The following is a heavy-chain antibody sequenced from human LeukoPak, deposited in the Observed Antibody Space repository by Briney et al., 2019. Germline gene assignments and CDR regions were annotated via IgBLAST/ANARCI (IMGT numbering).Heavy chain of an antibody. D-gene: IGHD1-7*01. V-gene: IGHV4-59*08. J-gene: IGHJ4*02. CDR2: ISDSGRT. Sequence: SSEALSLTCAVSGDSIGSYFWSWIRQPPGKGPEWVGYISDSGRTTYNPSLKSRVTISTDTSKNQFSLRLSSVTAADTAVYYCARRNSHDNRNYDYWGQGTLVTVSS. CDR1: GDSIGSYF. CDR3: ARRNSHDNRNYDY.